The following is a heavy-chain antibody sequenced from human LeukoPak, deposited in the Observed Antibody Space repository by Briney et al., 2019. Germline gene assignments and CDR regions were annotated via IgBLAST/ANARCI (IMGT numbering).Heavy chain of an antibody. D-gene: IGHD5-12*01. CDR1: GFTFGDYA. CDR2: IRSKAYGGTT. Sequence: GGSLRLSCTASGFTFGDYAMSWVRQAPGKGLEWVGFIRSKAYGGTTEYAASVKGRFTISRDDSKSIAYLQMNSLKTEDTAVYYCTRPSYSGYDQRPIDYSGQGTLFTDSS. V-gene: IGHV3-49*04. J-gene: IGHJ4*02. CDR3: TRPSYSGYDQRPIDY.